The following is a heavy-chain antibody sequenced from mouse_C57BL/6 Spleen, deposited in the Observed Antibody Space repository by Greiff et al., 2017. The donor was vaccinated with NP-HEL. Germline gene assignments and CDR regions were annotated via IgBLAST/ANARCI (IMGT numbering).Heavy chain of an antibody. J-gene: IGHJ1*03. CDR2: IDPEDGET. V-gene: IGHV14-2*01. CDR3: ARDGYDGGNFDV. Sequence: EVKLQESGAELVKPGASVKLSCTASGFNIKDYYMHWVKQRTEQGLEWIGRIDPEDGETKYAPKFQGKATITADTSSTTAYLQLSSLTSEDTAVYYCARDGYDGGNFDVWGTGTTVTVSS. D-gene: IGHD2-2*01. CDR1: GFNIKDYY.